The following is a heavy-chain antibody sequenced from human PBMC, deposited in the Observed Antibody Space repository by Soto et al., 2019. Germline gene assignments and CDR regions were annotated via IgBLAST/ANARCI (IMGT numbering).Heavy chain of an antibody. J-gene: IGHJ6*02. CDR1: GGTFSSYA. V-gene: IGHV1-69*13. CDR3: ARGGLAVVVTAIEYYGMDV. Sequence: GASVKVSCKASGGTFSSYAISWVRQAPGQGLEWMGGIIPIFGTANYAQKFQGRVTITADESTSTAYMELSSLRSEDTAVYYCARGGLAVVVTAIEYYGMDVWGQGTTVTVSS. CDR2: IIPIFGTA. D-gene: IGHD2-21*02.